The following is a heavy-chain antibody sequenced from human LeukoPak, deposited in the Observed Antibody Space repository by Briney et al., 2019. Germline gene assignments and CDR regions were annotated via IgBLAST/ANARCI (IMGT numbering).Heavy chain of an antibody. V-gene: IGHV4-59*01. CDR3: ARVSGGTYPDY. J-gene: IGHJ4*02. Sequence: SETLSLTCTVSGVSISSYYWSWIRQPPGKGLEWIGYIHYSGSTNYNPSLKSRVTISVDTSKNQFSLKLSSVTAADTAVYYCARVSGGTYPDYWGRGTLVTVSP. CDR2: IHYSGST. D-gene: IGHD1-26*01. CDR1: GVSISSYY.